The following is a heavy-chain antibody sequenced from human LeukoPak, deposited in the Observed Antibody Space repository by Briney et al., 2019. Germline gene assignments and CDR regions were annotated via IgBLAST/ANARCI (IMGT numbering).Heavy chain of an antibody. J-gene: IGHJ4*02. V-gene: IGHV3-53*01. CDR2: IYSGGST. D-gene: IGHD6-13*01. Sequence: GGSLRLSCAASGFTFSSYAMSWVRQAPGKGLEWVSVIYSGGSTYYADSVKGRFTISRDNSKNTLYLQMNSLRAEDTAVYYCARVPIAAAGPYLDYWGQGTLVTVSS. CDR1: GFTFSSYA. CDR3: ARVPIAAAGPYLDY.